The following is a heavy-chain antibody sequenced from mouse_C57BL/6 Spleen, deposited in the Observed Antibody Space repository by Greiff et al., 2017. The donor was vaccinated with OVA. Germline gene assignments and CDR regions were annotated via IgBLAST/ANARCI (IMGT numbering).Heavy chain of an antibody. CDR3: ARSGYYGSEDY. J-gene: IGHJ4*01. CDR2: IYPGDGDT. Sequence: QVQLKESGAELVKPGASVKISCKASGYAFSSYWMNWVKQRPGKGLEWIGQIYPGDGDTNYNGKFKGKATLTADKSSSTAYMQLSSLTSQDSAVYFCARSGYYGSEDYWGQGTSVTVSS. CDR1: GYAFSSYW. D-gene: IGHD1-1*01. V-gene: IGHV1-80*01.